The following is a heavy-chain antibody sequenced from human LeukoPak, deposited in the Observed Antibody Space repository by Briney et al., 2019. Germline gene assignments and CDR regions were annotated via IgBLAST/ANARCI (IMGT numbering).Heavy chain of an antibody. Sequence: ASVKVSCKASGGTFSSYAISWVRQAPGQGLEWMGGIIPIFGTANYAQKFQGRVTITADESTSTAYMELSSLRSEDTAVYYCARGARWLQLDENWFDPWGQGTLVTVSS. CDR3: ARGARWLQLDENWFDP. V-gene: IGHV1-69*13. CDR2: IIPIFGTA. J-gene: IGHJ5*02. CDR1: GGTFSSYA. D-gene: IGHD5-24*01.